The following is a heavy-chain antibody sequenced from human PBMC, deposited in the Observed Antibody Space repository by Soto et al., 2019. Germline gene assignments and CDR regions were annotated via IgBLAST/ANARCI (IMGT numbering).Heavy chain of an antibody. CDR2: IIPILGIA. V-gene: IGHV1-69*02. J-gene: IGHJ4*02. Sequence: AVKVSCKASGGTFSSYTISWVRQAPGQGLEWMGRIIPILGIANYAQKFQGRVTITADKSTSTAYMELSSLRSEDTAVYYCATLEQQIHPGYWGQGTLVTVSS. D-gene: IGHD6-13*01. CDR1: GGTFSSYT. CDR3: ATLEQQIHPGY.